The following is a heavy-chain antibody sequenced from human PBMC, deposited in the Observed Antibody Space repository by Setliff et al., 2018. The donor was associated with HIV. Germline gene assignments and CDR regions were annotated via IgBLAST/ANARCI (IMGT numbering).Heavy chain of an antibody. CDR1: GYTFTSYY. J-gene: IGHJ3*02. CDR3: ARDEERRGPPGI. Sequence: ASVKVSCKASGYTFTSYYMHWVRQAPGQGLEWMGIINPSGGTISYAQKFQGRVTMTGDTSTSTVYMELSSLGSDDTAVYYCARDEERRGPPGIWGQGTMVTVSS. V-gene: IGHV1-46*01. CDR2: INPSGGTI. D-gene: IGHD1-26*01.